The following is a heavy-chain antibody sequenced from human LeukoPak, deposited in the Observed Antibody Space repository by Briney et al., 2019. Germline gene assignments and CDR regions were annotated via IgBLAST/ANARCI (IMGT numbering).Heavy chain of an antibody. CDR3: ARGRSITLLRGVAMSDGFDI. Sequence: GGSLRLSCSASGFTFSNYTMHWVRQAPGKGLEWVSFTDTSGNYIYYGDSVKGRFTISRDNARNLLFLQMNGLRAEDTAVYYCARGRSITLLRGVAMSDGFDIWGQGAMVAVSS. D-gene: IGHD3-10*01. V-gene: IGHV3-21*06. CDR2: TDTSGNYI. CDR1: GFTFSNYT. J-gene: IGHJ3*02.